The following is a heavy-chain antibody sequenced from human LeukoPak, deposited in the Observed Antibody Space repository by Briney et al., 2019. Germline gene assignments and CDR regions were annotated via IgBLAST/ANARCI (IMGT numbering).Heavy chain of an antibody. CDR3: ARGGSTLTFWYFDL. V-gene: IGHV3-48*03. CDR1: GFTFSSYW. D-gene: IGHD4-17*01. Sequence: GGSLRLSCAASGFTFSSYWMNWVRQAPGKGLEWVSYISSSGSTMYYADSVKGRFTISRDNAKNSLYLQMSSLRAEDTALYYCARGGSTLTFWYFDLWGRGTLVTVSS. CDR2: ISSSGSTM. J-gene: IGHJ2*01.